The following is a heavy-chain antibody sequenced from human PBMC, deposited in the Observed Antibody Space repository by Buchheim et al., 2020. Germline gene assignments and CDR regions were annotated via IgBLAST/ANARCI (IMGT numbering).Heavy chain of an antibody. D-gene: IGHD1-14*01. CDR3: ARYRAPDY. J-gene: IGHJ4*02. CDR1: GFTFSSDS. Sequence: EVQLVESGGGLGKAGGSLRLSCAASGFTFSSDSMKWVRQAPGKGLEWVSSISSSSSYIYYAGSVKGRFTISRDNAKNSLYLQMNSLRAEDTAVYYCARYRAPDYWGQGTL. CDR2: ISSSSSYI. V-gene: IGHV3-21*01.